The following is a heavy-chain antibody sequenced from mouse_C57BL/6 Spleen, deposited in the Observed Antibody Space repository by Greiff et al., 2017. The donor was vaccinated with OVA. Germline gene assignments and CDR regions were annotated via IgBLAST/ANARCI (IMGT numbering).Heavy chain of an antibody. CDR1: GYTFTSYW. D-gene: IGHD2-5*01. CDR3: ARSETYYSNYGWFAY. Sequence: QVQLQQPGAELVKPGASVKMSCKASGYTFTSYWITWVKQRPGQGLEWIGDIYPGSGSTNYNEKFKSKATLTVDTSSSTAYMQLSSLTSEDSAVYYCARSETYYSNYGWFAYWGQGTLVTVS. V-gene: IGHV1-55*01. CDR2: IYPGSGST. J-gene: IGHJ3*01.